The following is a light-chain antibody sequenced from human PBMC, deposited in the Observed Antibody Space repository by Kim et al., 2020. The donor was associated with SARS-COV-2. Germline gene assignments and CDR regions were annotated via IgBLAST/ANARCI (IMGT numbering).Light chain of an antibody. CDR3: QAWDSRKV. Sequence: VSGSPGQTATITCSGDKLGEKYACWYQQKPGQSPVLVIYQDTKRPSGIPERFSGSNSGNTATLTISGTQAVDEADYYCQAWDSRKVFGGGTQLTVL. J-gene: IGLJ3*02. V-gene: IGLV3-1*01. CDR1: KLGEKY. CDR2: QDT.